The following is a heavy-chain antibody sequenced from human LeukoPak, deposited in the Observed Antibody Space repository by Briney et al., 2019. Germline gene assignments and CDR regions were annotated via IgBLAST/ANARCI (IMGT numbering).Heavy chain of an antibody. CDR3: ARGLGYYDFWSGYQYYFDY. D-gene: IGHD3-3*01. V-gene: IGHV4-34*01. CDR2: INHSGST. J-gene: IGHJ4*02. CDR1: GGSFSGYY. Sequence: SETLSLTCAVYGGSFSGYYWSWIRQPPGKGLEWIGEINHSGSTNYNPSLKSRVTISVDTSKNQLSLKLSSVTAADTAVYYCARGLGYYDFWSGYQYYFDYWGQGTLVTVSS.